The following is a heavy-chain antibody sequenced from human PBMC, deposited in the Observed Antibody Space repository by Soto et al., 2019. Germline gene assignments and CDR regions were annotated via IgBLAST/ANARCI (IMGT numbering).Heavy chain of an antibody. CDR2: IYYRGST. D-gene: IGHD1-26*01. CDR1: GDSISSSRYY. V-gene: IGHV4-39*01. Sequence: SETLSVTCTVSGDSISSSRYYWGWVRQPPGKGLEWIGSIYYRGSTYYSPPLKSRVTISVDTSKNQFSLKLSSVTAADTAVYYCARGGAPLDYYYYGMDVWGQGNTVTVS. CDR3: ARGGAPLDYYYYGMDV. J-gene: IGHJ6*02.